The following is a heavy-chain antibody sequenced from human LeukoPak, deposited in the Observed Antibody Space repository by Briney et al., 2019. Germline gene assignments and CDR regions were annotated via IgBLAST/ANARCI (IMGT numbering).Heavy chain of an antibody. CDR3: ARVVPFYDSSGYYWVYFDY. CDR1: TFTVSTNY. V-gene: IGHV3-21*01. D-gene: IGHD3-22*01. Sequence: GGSLRLSCAVSTFTVSTNYMTWVRQAPGKGLEWVSSISSSSSYIYYADSVKGRFTISRDNAKNSLYLQMNSLRAENTAVYYCARVVPFYDSSGYYWVYFDYWGQETLVTVSS. J-gene: IGHJ4*02. CDR2: ISSSSSYI.